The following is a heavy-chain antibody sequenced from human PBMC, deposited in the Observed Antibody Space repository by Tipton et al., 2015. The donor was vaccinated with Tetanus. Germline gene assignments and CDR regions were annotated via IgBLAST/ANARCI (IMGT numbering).Heavy chain of an antibody. V-gene: IGHV5-51*01. D-gene: IGHD2-15*01. CDR3: ARRGYCSGGSCYSAACDI. CDR1: GYSFTTYW. J-gene: IGHJ3*02. Sequence: QSGAEVKKPGESLKISCKGSGYSFTTYWIGWVRQMPGKGLEWMGIIYPGDSDTRYSPSFQGRVTISADKSITTAYLQWSSLKASDTAIYYCARRGYCSGGSCYSAACDIWGQGTMVTVSS. CDR2: IYPGDSDT.